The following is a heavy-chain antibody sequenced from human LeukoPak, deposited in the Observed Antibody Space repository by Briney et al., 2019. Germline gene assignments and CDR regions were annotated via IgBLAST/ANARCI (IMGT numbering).Heavy chain of an antibody. V-gene: IGHV1-69*13. J-gene: IGHJ5*02. CDR1: GGTFSSYA. D-gene: IGHD5-18*01. CDR3: ARGYSYGPRFDP. Sequence: SVKVSCKASGGTFSSYAISWVRQAPGQGLEWMGGIIPIFGTANYAQKFQGRVTVTADESTSTAYMELSSLRSEDTAVYYCARGYSYGPRFDPWGQGTLVTVSS. CDR2: IIPIFGTA.